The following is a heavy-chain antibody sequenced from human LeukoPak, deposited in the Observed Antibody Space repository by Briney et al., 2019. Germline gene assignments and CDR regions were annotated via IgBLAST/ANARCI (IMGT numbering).Heavy chain of an antibody. CDR1: GGSISSSSYY. CDR2: IYYSGST. CDR3: ARQGDYDILTGYYISY. V-gene: IGHV4-39*01. J-gene: IGHJ4*02. D-gene: IGHD3-9*01. Sequence: SETLSLTCTVSGGSISSSSYYWGWIRQPPGKGLEWIVSIYYSGSTYYNPSLKSRVTISVDTSKNQFSLKLSSVTAADTAVYYCARQGDYDILTGYYISYWGQGTLVTVSS.